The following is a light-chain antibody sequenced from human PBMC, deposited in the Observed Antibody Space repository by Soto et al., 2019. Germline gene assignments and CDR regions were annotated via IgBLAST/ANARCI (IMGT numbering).Light chain of an antibody. CDR3: QQYNSYSLT. CDR2: DAS. CDR1: QSISSW. Sequence: DIQMTQSPSTLSASVGDRVTITCRASQSISSWLAWYQQKPGKDPKPLIYDASSLESGVPSRFSGSGSGTEFTLTISSLQPDDFATYYCQQYNSYSLTFGQGTKVEIK. J-gene: IGKJ1*01. V-gene: IGKV1-5*01.